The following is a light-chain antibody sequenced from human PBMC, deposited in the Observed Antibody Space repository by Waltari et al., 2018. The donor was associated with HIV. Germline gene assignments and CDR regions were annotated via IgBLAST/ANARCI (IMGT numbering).Light chain of an antibody. CDR3: QSTDTSGTYWV. CDR2: KDS. J-gene: IGLJ3*02. CDR1: ALSKQY. V-gene: IGLV3-25*03. Sequence: SYELTQPPSVSVSPGQTARITCSGDALSKQYAYWYQQKPGQAPVLMIYKDSERRSGIPGRFSGSSSGTTVTLTISGVQAEDEADYYCQSTDTSGTYWVFGGGTKLTVL.